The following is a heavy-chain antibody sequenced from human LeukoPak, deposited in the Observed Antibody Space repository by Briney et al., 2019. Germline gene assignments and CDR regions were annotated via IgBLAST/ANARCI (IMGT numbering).Heavy chain of an antibody. J-gene: IGHJ5*02. V-gene: IGHV1-2*02. CDR2: INPNSGGT. Sequence: GASVKVFCKASGYTFTGYYMHWVRQAPGQGLEWMGWINPNSGGTNYAQKFQGRVTMTRDTSISTAYMELSRLRSDDTAVYYCASGRYDFWSGYYPEGNWFDPWGQGTLVTVSS. D-gene: IGHD3-3*01. CDR1: GYTFTGYY. CDR3: ASGRYDFWSGYYPEGNWFDP.